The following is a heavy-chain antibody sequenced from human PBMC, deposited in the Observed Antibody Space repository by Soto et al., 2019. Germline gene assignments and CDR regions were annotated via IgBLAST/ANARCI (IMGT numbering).Heavy chain of an antibody. CDR2: ISSSSSTI. CDR1: GFTFISYS. D-gene: IGHD6-6*01. V-gene: IGHV3-48*02. CDR3: ARDHSSIAARLNYYGMDV. Sequence: GGSLRLSCAASGFTFISYSMNWVRQAPGKGLEWVSYISSSSSTIYYADSVKGRFAISRDNAKNSLYLQMNSLRDEDTAVYYCARDHSSIAARLNYYGMDVWGQGTTVTVSS. J-gene: IGHJ6*02.